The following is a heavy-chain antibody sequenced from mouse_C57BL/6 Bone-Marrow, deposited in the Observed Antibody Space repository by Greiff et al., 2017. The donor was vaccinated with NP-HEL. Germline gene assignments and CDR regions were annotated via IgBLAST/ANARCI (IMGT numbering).Heavy chain of an antibody. CDR2: IHPSDSDA. J-gene: IGHJ2*01. V-gene: IGHV1-74*01. CDR3: EIPLITTVVAPFDY. D-gene: IGHD1-1*01. Sequence: QVQLQQPGAELVKPGASVKVSCKASGYTFTSYWMHWVKQRPGQGLEWIGRIHPSDSDAYYNQKFKGKATLTADKSSSTAYMDLSSLTSEDSAVYYCEIPLITTVVAPFDYWGQGTPLTVSS. CDR1: GYTFTSYW.